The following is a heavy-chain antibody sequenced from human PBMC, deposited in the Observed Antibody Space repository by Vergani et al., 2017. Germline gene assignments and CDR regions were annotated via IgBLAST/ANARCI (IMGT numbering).Heavy chain of an antibody. J-gene: IGHJ4*02. Sequence: EVQLLESGGGLVQPGGSLRLSCAASGFTFSSYAMSWVRQAPGKGLEWVSAISGSGGSTYYADSVKGRFTISRDNSKNTLYLQMNSLRAEDTAVYYCAKDRRGYSYGYEAYYFDYWGQGTLVTVSS. D-gene: IGHD5-18*01. V-gene: IGHV3-23*01. CDR1: GFTFSSYA. CDR2: ISGSGGST. CDR3: AKDRRGYSYGYEAYYFDY.